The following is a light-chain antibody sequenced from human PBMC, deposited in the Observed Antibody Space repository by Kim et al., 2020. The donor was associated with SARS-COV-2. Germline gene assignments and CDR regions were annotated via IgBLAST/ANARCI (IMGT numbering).Light chain of an antibody. CDR3: QTWDSTTGV. V-gene: IGLV3-1*01. CDR1: KLGDKY. Sequence: SYELTQPPSVSVSPGQTVTITCSGDKLGDKYTSWYQLKAGQPPVVVIYKDNKRPSGIPERFSGSNSGNTATLTISETQAMDEEDYFCQTWDSTTGVFGTGTKVTVL. J-gene: IGLJ1*01. CDR2: KDN.